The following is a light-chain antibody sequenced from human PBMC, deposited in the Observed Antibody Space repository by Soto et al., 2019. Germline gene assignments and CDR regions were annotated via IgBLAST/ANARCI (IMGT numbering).Light chain of an antibody. Sequence: DTQMIQSPSTLSASVGDRVTITCRASQSISYYLAWYQQRPGRAPNLLIYKASSLESGVPSRFSGSGSGTEFTLTISSLQPDDFATYYCQQYNSYSPTFGQGTKVEIK. CDR1: QSISYY. V-gene: IGKV1-5*03. CDR3: QQYNSYSPT. CDR2: KAS. J-gene: IGKJ1*01.